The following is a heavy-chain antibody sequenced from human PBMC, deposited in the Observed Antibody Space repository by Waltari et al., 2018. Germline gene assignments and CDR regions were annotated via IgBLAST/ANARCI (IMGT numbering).Heavy chain of an antibody. CDR1: GFPFGSYW. CDR3: AREHCSTTSCPFDP. V-gene: IGHV3-7*04. J-gene: IGHJ5*02. CDR2: IKQDGSEK. Sequence: EVQLVESVGGLVQPGGSLRLSCSASGFPFGSYWMSWVRQAPGKGLEWVANIKQDGSEKYYVDSVKGRFTISRDNAKNSLYLQMNSLRAEDTAVYYCAREHCSTTSCPFDPWGQGTLVTVSS. D-gene: IGHD2-2*01.